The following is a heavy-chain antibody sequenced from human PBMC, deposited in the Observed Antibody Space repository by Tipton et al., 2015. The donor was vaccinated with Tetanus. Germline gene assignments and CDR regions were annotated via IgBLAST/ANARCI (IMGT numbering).Heavy chain of an antibody. V-gene: IGHV4-31*03. Sequence: TLSLTCTVSGGSISSDGAYWSWIRQHPGEGLEWIGYISNSGSTYYNPSLKSRVTISVDTSQEQISLKVNSVTAADTAVYYCARDRGVRGGYYYYYGMDAWGQGTTVTVSS. CDR3: ARDRGVRGGYYYYYGMDA. J-gene: IGHJ6*02. D-gene: IGHD3-10*01. CDR1: GGSISSDGAY. CDR2: ISNSGST.